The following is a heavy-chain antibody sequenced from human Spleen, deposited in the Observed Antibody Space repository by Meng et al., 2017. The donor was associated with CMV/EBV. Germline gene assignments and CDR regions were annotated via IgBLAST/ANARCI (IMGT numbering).Heavy chain of an antibody. V-gene: IGHV3-48*04. Sequence: GGSLRLSCAASGFTFSSYSMNWVRQAPGKGLEWISYISGSGSSIKYADSVQGRFAISRDNAKNSLYLQMNSLRAEDTAVYFCARVGDSSWLPDYWGQGTLVTVSS. CDR1: GFTFSSYS. D-gene: IGHD6-13*01. CDR2: ISGSGSSI. CDR3: ARVGDSSWLPDY. J-gene: IGHJ4*02.